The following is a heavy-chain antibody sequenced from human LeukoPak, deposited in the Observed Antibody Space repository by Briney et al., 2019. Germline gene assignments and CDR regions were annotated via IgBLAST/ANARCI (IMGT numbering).Heavy chain of an antibody. J-gene: IGHJ5*02. CDR3: ARSYYGEEEMNWFDP. CDR2: IYYSGST. CDR1: GGSISSGGYY. D-gene: IGHD2/OR15-2a*01. Sequence: PSETLSLTCTVSGGSISSGGYYWRWIRQHPGKGLEWIGYIYYSGSTYYNPSLKSRVTISVDTSKNQFSLKLSSVTAADTAVYYCARSYYGEEEMNWFDPWGQGTLVTVSS. V-gene: IGHV4-31*03.